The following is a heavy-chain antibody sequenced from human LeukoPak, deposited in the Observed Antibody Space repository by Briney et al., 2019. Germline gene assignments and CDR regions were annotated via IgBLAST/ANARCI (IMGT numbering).Heavy chain of an antibody. D-gene: IGHD1-26*01. CDR1: GFTFSSYS. J-gene: IGHJ4*02. CDR2: ISSSSSSTI. CDR3: ARDRGGSYSAIDY. V-gene: IGHV3-48*01. Sequence: GGPLRLSCAASGFTFSSYSMNWVRQSPGKGLEWVSFISSSSSSTIYYADSERGRFTISRNNDKNSLYLQMNSLRAEDAAVYYCARDRGGSYSAIDYWGQGTLVTVSS.